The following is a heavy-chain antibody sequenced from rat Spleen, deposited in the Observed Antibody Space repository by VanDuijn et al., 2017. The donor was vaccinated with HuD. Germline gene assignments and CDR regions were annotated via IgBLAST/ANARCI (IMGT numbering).Heavy chain of an antibody. D-gene: IGHD1-4*01. J-gene: IGHJ3*01. CDR3: ATAGSRVSRFAY. V-gene: IGHV5-19*01. Sequence: EVQLVESGGGLVQPGRSLKLSCVASGFTFTNYGMHWIRQAPTNGLEWVASISPSGSITHYRDSVRGRFTIFRDVAKSTLYLQMDSLRCEDTATYYCATAGSRVSRFAYWGQGTLVTVSS. CDR1: GFTFTNYG. CDR2: ISPSGSIT.